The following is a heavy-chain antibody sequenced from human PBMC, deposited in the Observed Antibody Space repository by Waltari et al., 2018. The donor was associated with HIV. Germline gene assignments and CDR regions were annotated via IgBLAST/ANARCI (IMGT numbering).Heavy chain of an antibody. CDR1: GGSISSSSYY. J-gene: IGHJ4*02. CDR3: AKKGSGVWSGYYDY. V-gene: IGHV4-39*01. D-gene: IGHD3-3*01. Sequence: QLQLQESGPGLVKPSETLSLTCTVSGGSISSSSYYWGWIRQPPGKGLEWIGNIYYSGSTYYNPSLKIRVTISVDTSKNQFSLKLNSVTAADTAVYYCAKKGSGVWSGYYDYWGQGALVVVAS. CDR2: IYYSGST.